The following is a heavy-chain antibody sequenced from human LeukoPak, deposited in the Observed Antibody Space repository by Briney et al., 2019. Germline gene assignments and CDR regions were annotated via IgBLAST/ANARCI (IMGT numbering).Heavy chain of an antibody. CDR1: GFTFSSYS. CDR2: ISSSSSTI. J-gene: IGHJ3*02. D-gene: IGHD2-21*02. CDR3: ARAECGGDCTFDI. Sequence: GGSLRLSCAASGFTFSSYSMNWVRQAPGKGLEWVSYISSSSSTIYYADSVKGRFTISRDNSKNTLYLQMNSLRVEDAAVYYCARAECGGDCTFDIWGQGTMVTVSS. V-gene: IGHV3-48*01.